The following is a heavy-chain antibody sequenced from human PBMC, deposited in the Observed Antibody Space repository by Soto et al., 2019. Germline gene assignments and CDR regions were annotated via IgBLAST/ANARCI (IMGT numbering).Heavy chain of an antibody. CDR2: IDGGGGDR. CDR1: GFTFSSYA. D-gene: IGHD3-22*01. J-gene: IGHJ4*02. Sequence: EVQLLESGGDLVQPGGSLRLSCAASGFTFSSYAMGWVRQAPGTGLEWVSVIDGGGGDRSLADSVKGRFTISRDNSKNTLYLLMDRLRVDGAARYFCAKEIVAGAYVETSALDVWGQGTLVTVSS. CDR3: AKEIVAGAYVETSALDV. V-gene: IGHV3-23*01.